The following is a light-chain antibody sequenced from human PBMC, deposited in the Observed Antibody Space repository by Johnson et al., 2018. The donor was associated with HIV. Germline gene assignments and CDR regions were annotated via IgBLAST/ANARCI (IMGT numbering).Light chain of an antibody. J-gene: IGLJ1*01. CDR3: GTWDSSLSAWFYV. Sequence: QSVLTQPPSVSAAPGQKVTISCSGSSSNIGNNYVSWYQQLPGTAPKLIIYDNNKRPSGIPDRFSGSKSGTSATLGITGLQTGDEADYYCGTWDSSLSAWFYVFGTGTKVTVL. CDR1: SSNIGNNY. CDR2: DNN. V-gene: IGLV1-51*01.